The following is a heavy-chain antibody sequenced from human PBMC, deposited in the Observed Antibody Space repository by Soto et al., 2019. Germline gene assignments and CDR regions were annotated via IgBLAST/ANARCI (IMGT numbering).Heavy chain of an antibody. CDR2: VYNSGST. J-gene: IGHJ4*02. CDR3: ARYRREAVAGYTLDN. Sequence: AETLSLTCTVSGGSISSNYWTWGRQPPGKGLEWIGYVYNSGSTNYNPSLESRVTISEDTSKSQFSLKVNSMTAADTAVYYCARYRREAVAGYTLDNWGQGILVTVSS. V-gene: IGHV4-59*01. CDR1: GGSISSNY. D-gene: IGHD6-13*01.